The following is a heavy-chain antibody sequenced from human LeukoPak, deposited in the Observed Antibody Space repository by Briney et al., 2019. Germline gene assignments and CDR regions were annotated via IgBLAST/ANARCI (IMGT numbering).Heavy chain of an antibody. D-gene: IGHD2-2*01. CDR1: GFTFSSYE. Sequence: GGSLRLSCAASGFTFSSYEMNWVRQAPGKGLEWVSYISSSGSTIYYADSVKGRFTISRDNAKNSLYLQMNSLRAEDTAVYYCARDEVYCSSTSCYYYYYYMDVWGKGTTVTISS. CDR3: ARDEVYCSSTSCYYYYYYMDV. CDR2: ISSSGSTI. V-gene: IGHV3-48*03. J-gene: IGHJ6*03.